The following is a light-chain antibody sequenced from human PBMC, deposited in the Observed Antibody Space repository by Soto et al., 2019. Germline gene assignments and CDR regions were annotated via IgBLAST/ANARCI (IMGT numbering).Light chain of an antibody. CDR3: QQFNDGLT. J-gene: IGKJ4*01. Sequence: AIQLTQSPSSLSTSVGDRVTITCRASQGISSALAWYQQKPGKAPKLLIYDGSSLESGVPSRFSGSGSGTDFTLIISGLQPEDFATYYCQQFNDGLTFGGGTKVEI. V-gene: IGKV1D-13*01. CDR2: DGS. CDR1: QGISSA.